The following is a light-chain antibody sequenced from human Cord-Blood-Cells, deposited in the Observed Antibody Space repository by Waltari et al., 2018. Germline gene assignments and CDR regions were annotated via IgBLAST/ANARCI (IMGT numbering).Light chain of an antibody. V-gene: IGKV3-11*01. J-gene: IGKJ5*01. CDR1: QSVSRY. CDR2: DAS. CDR3: QQRSNWIT. Sequence: EIVLTQSPATLSLSPGERANLSCRASQSVSRYLAWYQQKPGQAPRLLIYDASNRATGIPARFSGSGSGTDFTLTISSLEPEDFAVYYCQQRSNWITFGQGTRLEIK.